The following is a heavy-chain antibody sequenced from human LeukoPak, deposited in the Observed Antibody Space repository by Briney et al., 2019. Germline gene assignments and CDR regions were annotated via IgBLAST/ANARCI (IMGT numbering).Heavy chain of an antibody. Sequence: ASVKVSCKASGYTFTGYYMHWVRQAPGQGLEWMGWINPNSGGTNYAQKFQGWATMTRDTPISTAYMELSRLRSDDTAVYYCARADYTLYYFDYWGQGTLVTVSS. J-gene: IGHJ4*02. V-gene: IGHV1-2*04. CDR2: INPNSGGT. D-gene: IGHD4-11*01. CDR3: ARADYTLYYFDY. CDR1: GYTFTGYY.